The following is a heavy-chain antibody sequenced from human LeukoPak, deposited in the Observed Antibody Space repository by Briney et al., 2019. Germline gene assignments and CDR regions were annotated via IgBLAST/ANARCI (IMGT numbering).Heavy chain of an antibody. CDR3: ARDFIIAARHDY. CDR1: GFTFDDYA. J-gene: IGHJ4*02. V-gene: IGHV3-7*01. D-gene: IGHD6-6*01. CDR2: IKQDGSEK. Sequence: PGGSLRLSCAASGFTFDDYAMHWVRQAPGKGLEWVANIKQDGSEKYYVDSVKGRFTISRDNAKNSLYLQMNSLRAEDTAVYYCARDFIIAARHDYRGQGTLVTVSS.